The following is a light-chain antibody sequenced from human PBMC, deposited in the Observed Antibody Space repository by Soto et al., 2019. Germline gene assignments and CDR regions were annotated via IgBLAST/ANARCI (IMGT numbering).Light chain of an antibody. Sequence: QSALTQPASGSGSPGQSITISCTGTSSDVGGYHYVSWYQQHPGKAPKLIIYDVSNRPSGVSNRFSGSKSGNTASLTISGLQAEDEADYYCSSYTSSSTLWVFGGGTKLTVL. V-gene: IGLV2-14*01. J-gene: IGLJ3*02. CDR2: DVS. CDR3: SSYTSSSTLWV. CDR1: SSDVGGYHY.